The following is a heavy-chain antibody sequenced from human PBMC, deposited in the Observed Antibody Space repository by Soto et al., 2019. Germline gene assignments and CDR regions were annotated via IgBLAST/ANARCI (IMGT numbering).Heavy chain of an antibody. CDR2: ISGSGGST. D-gene: IGHD2-2*03. CDR1: GFTFSSYA. J-gene: IGHJ4*02. CDR3: AKDGYCSSTSCYAFDY. Sequence: GGSLRLSCAASGFTFSSYAMSWVRQAPGKGLEWVSAISGSGGSTYYADSVRGRFTISRDNSKNTLYLQMNSLRAEDTAVYYCAKDGYCSSTSCYAFDYWGQGTLVTVSS. V-gene: IGHV3-23*01.